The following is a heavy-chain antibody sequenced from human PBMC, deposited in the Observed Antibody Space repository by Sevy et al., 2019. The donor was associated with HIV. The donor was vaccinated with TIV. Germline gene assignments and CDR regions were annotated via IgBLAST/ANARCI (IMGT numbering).Heavy chain of an antibody. CDR3: ARESIAAAGDFDY. Sequence: SKTLSLTCTVSGGSINNYYRSWIRQPPGKGLEWIGYIYYSGNTNYNPSLKSRVTISVDTSKNKFSPKLSSVTAADTAVYYCARESIAAAGDFDYWGQGTLVTVSS. CDR1: GGSINNYY. CDR2: IYYSGNT. V-gene: IGHV4-59*01. J-gene: IGHJ4*02. D-gene: IGHD6-13*01.